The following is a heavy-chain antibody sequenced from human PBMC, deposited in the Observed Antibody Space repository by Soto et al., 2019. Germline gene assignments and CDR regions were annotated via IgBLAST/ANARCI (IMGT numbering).Heavy chain of an antibody. CDR2: ISGSGGST. Sequence: EVQPLESGGGLAQPGGSLRLSCATSGFIFSRYAMSWVRQAPGKGLEWVSDISGSGGSTNYADSVKGRFTMSRDNSKNTLFLQMNSLRVEDTAVYYCAKEGLAAAGTNYYMDVWGKGSTVTVSS. CDR3: AKEGLAAAGTNYYMDV. CDR1: GFIFSRYA. V-gene: IGHV3-23*01. D-gene: IGHD6-13*01. J-gene: IGHJ6*03.